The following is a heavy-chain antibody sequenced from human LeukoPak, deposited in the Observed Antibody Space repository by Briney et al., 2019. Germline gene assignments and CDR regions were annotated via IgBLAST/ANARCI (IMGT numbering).Heavy chain of an antibody. CDR2: ISSSSSYI. D-gene: IGHD3-10*01. CDR3: ARSQTMVRGVIIGYFDY. V-gene: IGHV3-21*01. J-gene: IGHJ4*02. Sequence: GGSLRLSCAASGFTFSSYSMNWVRQAPGKGLEWVSSISSSSSYIYYADSVKGRFTISRDNAKNSLYLQMNSLRAEDTAVYYCARSQTMVRGVIIGYFDYWGQGTLVTVSS. CDR1: GFTFSSYS.